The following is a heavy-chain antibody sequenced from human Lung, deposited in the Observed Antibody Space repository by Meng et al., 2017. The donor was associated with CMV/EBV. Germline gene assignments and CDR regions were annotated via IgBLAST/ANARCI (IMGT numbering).Heavy chain of an antibody. CDR1: GFTFRSHA. J-gene: IGHJ4*02. Sequence: GGSXRLXXAASGFTFRSHAIHWVRQAPGKGLEWVAFISYDGSNKYYPDSVKGRFTISRDNSKYTLYLQMNSLRPEDTSIYYCARGGMGDEYHFDYWGQGTLVXVSS. V-gene: IGHV3-30-3*01. CDR2: ISYDGSNK. D-gene: IGHD2-2*01. CDR3: ARGGMGDEYHFDY.